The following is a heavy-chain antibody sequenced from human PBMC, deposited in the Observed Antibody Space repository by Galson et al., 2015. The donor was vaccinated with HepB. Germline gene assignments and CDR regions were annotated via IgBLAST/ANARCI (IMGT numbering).Heavy chain of an antibody. D-gene: IGHD5-24*01. J-gene: IGHJ6*02. CDR2: IYPDDSDI. Sequence: QSGAEVKKPGESLKISCKGSGYRFSTYWIGWVRQMPGKGLEWMGIIYPDDSDIRYSPSFQGQVTISADKSISTAYLQWSSLKASDTAIYYCARLVAEMASILGSNYYYYGMDVWGQGTTVTVSS. V-gene: IGHV5-51*03. CDR1: GYRFSTYW. CDR3: ARLVAEMASILGSNYYYYGMDV.